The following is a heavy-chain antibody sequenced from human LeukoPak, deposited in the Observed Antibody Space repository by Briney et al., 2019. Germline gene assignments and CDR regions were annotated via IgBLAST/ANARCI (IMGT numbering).Heavy chain of an antibody. CDR3: ARETSGYSSSWYGGVLDYYYYMDV. J-gene: IGHJ6*03. V-gene: IGHV4-59*02. CDR1: GGAVSDYY. D-gene: IGHD6-13*01. Sequence: SETLSLTCTDSGGAVSDYYWSWIRQPPGKGLEWIGYFHYIGTTNYIPSLKGRVTMSVDTSKNQFSLKLSSVTAADTAVYYCARETSGYSSSWYGGVLDYYYYMDVWGKGTTVTVSS. CDR2: FHYIGTT.